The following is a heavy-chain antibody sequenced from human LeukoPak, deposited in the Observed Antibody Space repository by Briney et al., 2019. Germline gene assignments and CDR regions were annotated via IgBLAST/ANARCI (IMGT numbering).Heavy chain of an antibody. V-gene: IGHV3-23*01. CDR3: ASSTMWFGEPPWYYGMDV. J-gene: IGHJ6*02. CDR2: ISGSGGST. Sequence: PGGSLRLSCAASGFTFSSYAMSWVRQAPGKGLEWVSAISGSGGSTYYADSVKGRFTISRDNSKNTLYLQMNSLRAEDTAVYYCASSTMWFGEPPWYYGMDVWGQGTTVTVSS. CDR1: GFTFSSYA. D-gene: IGHD3-10*01.